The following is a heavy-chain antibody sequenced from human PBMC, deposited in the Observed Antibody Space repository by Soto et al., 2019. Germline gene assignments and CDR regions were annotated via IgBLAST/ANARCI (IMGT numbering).Heavy chain of an antibody. V-gene: IGHV4-59*08. J-gene: IGHJ5*02. Sequence: PSETLSLTCTVSGGSISSYYWSWIRQPPGKGLEWIGYIYYSGSTNYNPSLKSRVTISVDTSKNQFALNLTSVTAADTAVYYCARQSRYCSGSNCKTWFDPWGQGTLVTVSS. D-gene: IGHD2-2*01. CDR2: IYYSGST. CDR3: ARQSRYCSGSNCKTWFDP. CDR1: GGSISSYY.